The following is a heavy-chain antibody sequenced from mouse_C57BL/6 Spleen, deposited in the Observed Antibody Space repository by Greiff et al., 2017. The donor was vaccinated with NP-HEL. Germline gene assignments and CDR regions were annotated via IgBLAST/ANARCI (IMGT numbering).Heavy chain of an antibody. J-gene: IGHJ1*03. CDR3: AKVPFYYYGSSGWYFDV. CDR1: GYTFTDYY. CDR2: INPNNGGT. D-gene: IGHD1-1*01. Sequence: EVQLQQSGPELVKPGASVKISCKASGYTFTDYYMNWVKQSHGKSLEWIGDINPNNGGTSYNQKFKGKATLTVDKSSSTAYMELRSLTSEDSAVYYCAKVPFYYYGSSGWYFDVWGTGTTVTVSS. V-gene: IGHV1-26*01.